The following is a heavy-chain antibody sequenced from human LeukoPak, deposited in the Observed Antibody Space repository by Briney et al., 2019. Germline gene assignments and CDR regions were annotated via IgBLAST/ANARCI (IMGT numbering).Heavy chain of an antibody. D-gene: IGHD3-3*01. Sequence: GGSLRLSCAASGFTFSSYAMHWVRQAPGKGLEWVAVISYDGSNKYYADSVKGRFTISRDNSKNTLYLQMNSLRAEDTAVYYCARGYYDFWSGYYGRAMDYYGMDVWGQGTTVTVSS. CDR2: ISYDGSNK. CDR1: GFTFSSYA. J-gene: IGHJ6*02. CDR3: ARGYYDFWSGYYGRAMDYYGMDV. V-gene: IGHV3-30-3*01.